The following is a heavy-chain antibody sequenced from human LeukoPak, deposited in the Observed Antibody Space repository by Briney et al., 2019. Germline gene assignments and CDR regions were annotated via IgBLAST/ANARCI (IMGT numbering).Heavy chain of an antibody. CDR2: IKQDGSER. V-gene: IGHV3-7*01. J-gene: IGHJ4*02. Sequence: GGSLRLSCAASRFTFSNYWMTWVRQAPGKGLEWVANIKQDGSERYYVDSVRGRFTISRDNANNSLYLQMNSLRAEDTAVYYCAIFLYSGSYYNYWGQGTLVTVSS. CDR1: RFTFSNYW. CDR3: AIFLYSGSYYNY. D-gene: IGHD1-26*01.